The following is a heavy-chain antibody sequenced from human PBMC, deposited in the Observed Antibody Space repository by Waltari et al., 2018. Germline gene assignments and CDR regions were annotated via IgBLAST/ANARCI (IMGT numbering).Heavy chain of an antibody. J-gene: IGHJ6*03. V-gene: IGHV2-26*01. CDR1: GFSLSNARMG. CDR2: IFSNDEK. CDR3: ARILEGYCSSTSCYTYYYYYMDV. D-gene: IGHD2-2*01. Sequence: QVTLKESGPVLVKPTETLTLTCTVSGFSLSNARMGVSWIRQPPGKALEWLAHIFSNDEKSYSTSLKSRLTISKDTSKSQVVLTMTNMDPVDTATYYCARILEGYCSSTSCYTYYYYYMDVWGKGTTVTISS.